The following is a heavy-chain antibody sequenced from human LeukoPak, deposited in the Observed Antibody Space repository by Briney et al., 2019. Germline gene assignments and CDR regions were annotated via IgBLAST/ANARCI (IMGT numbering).Heavy chain of an antibody. V-gene: IGHV5-10-1*01. CDR2: IDPIDSYT. CDR3: ARQRGSYYDSSGSPGWFDP. CDR1: GYSFTSYW. J-gene: IGHJ5*02. Sequence: GESLRISCKGSGYSFTSYWISWVRQMPGKGLEWMGRIDPIDSYTNYSPSFQGHVTISADKSISTAYLQWSSLKASDTAMYYCARQRGSYYDSSGSPGWFDPWGQGTLVTVSS. D-gene: IGHD3-22*01.